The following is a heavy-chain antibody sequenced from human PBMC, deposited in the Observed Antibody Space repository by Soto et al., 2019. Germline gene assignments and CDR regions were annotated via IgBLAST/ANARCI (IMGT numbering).Heavy chain of an antibody. V-gene: IGHV3-21*01. D-gene: IGHD4-4*01. CDR1: GFTFSSYS. J-gene: IGHJ3*02. CDR2: ISSSSSYI. Sequence: ESGGGLVKPGGSLRLSCAASGFTFSSYSMNWVRQAPGKGLEWVSSISSSSSYIYYADSVKGRFTISRDNAKNSLYLQMNSLRAEDTAVYYCARDQDGYNNLYDAFDIWGQGTMVTVSS. CDR3: ARDQDGYNNLYDAFDI.